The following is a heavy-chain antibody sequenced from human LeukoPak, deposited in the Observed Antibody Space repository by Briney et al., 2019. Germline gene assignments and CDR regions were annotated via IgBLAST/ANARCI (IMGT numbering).Heavy chain of an antibody. CDR3: ARDLAGSGWYVDN. J-gene: IGHJ4*02. D-gene: IGHD6-19*01. CDR2: ISYDGSNK. V-gene: IGHV3-30-3*01. CDR1: GFTFSTYT. Sequence: GGSLRLSCAASGFTFSTYTMHWVRQAPGKGLEWVAVISYDGSNKYYADSVKGRFTISRDNSKSTLYLQMNSLRAEDTAVYYCARDLAGSGWYVDNWGQGTLVTVSS.